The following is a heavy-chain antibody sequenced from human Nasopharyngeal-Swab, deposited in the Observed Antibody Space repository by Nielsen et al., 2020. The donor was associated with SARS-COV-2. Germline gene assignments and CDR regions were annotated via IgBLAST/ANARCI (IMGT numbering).Heavy chain of an antibody. CDR2: IIPIFGTA. CDR1: GGTFSSYA. Sequence: SVKVSCKASGGTFSSYAISWVRQAPRQGLEWMGGIIPIFGTANYAQRFQGRVTITADEYTSTAFMELSSLRSEDTAVYYCAGWITMIRGATFDIWGQGTMVTVSS. D-gene: IGHD3-10*01. V-gene: IGHV1-69*13. CDR3: AGWITMIRGATFDI. J-gene: IGHJ3*02.